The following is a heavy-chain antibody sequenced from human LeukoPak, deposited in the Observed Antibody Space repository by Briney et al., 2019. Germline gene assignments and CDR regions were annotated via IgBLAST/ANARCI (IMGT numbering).Heavy chain of an antibody. V-gene: IGHV3-7*03. Sequence: NIKQDGSEKYYVDSVKGRFTISRDNAKNSLYLQMNSLRAEDTAVYYCARTSSSWYNEDYWGQGTLVTVSS. D-gene: IGHD6-13*01. CDR3: ARTSSSWYNEDY. J-gene: IGHJ4*02. CDR2: IKQDGSEK.